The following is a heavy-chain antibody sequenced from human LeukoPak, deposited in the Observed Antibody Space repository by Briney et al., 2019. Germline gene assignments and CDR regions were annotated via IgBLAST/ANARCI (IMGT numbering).Heavy chain of an antibody. Sequence: ASVKVSCKASGGTFSSYAISWVRQATGQGLEWMGWMNPNSGNTGHAQKFQGRVTMTRNTSISTAYMELSSLRSEDTAVYYCARDITMVRGAPRGMDVWGQGTTVTVSS. CDR2: MNPNSGNT. J-gene: IGHJ6*02. D-gene: IGHD3-10*01. CDR1: GGTFSSYA. V-gene: IGHV1-8*02. CDR3: ARDITMVRGAPRGMDV.